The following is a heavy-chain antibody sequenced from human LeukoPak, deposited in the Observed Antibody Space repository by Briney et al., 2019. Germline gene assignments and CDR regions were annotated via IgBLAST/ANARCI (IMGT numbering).Heavy chain of an antibody. CDR3: AKDYYDSSGYYMLSPYFDY. CDR2: IRYDGSNK. CDR1: GFTFSSYG. V-gene: IGHV3-30*02. Sequence: GGSLRLSCAASGFTFSSYGMHWVRQAPGKGLEWVAFIRYDGSNKYYADSVKGRFTISRDNSKNTLYLQMNSLRAEDTAVYYCAKDYYDSSGYYMLSPYFDYWGQGTLVTVSS. J-gene: IGHJ4*02. D-gene: IGHD3-22*01.